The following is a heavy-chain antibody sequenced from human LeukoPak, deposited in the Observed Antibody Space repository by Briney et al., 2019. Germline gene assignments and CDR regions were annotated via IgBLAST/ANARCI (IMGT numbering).Heavy chain of an antibody. D-gene: IGHD2-15*01. Sequence: PSETLSLTCAVYGGSFSGYYWSWIRQPPGKGLEWIGEINHSGSTNYNPSLKSRVTISVDTSKNQFSLKLSSVTAADTAVYYCAREVGYCSGGSCYSYFDYWGQGTLVTVSS. J-gene: IGHJ4*02. CDR1: GGSFSGYY. CDR2: INHSGST. CDR3: AREVGYCSGGSCYSYFDY. V-gene: IGHV4-34*01.